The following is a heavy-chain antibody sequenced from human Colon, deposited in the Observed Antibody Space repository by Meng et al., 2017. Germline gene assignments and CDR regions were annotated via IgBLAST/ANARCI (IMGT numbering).Heavy chain of an antibody. J-gene: IGHJ4*02. Sequence: QLQLQESGPGLVKPSETLSRTCTVPGGSISSSSYYWGWIRQPPGKGLEWIGSIYYSGSTYYNPSLKSRVTISVDTSKNQFSLKLSSVTAADTAVYYCARLYRVGATHTPYFDYWGQGTLVTVSS. D-gene: IGHD1-26*01. V-gene: IGHV4-39*01. CDR2: IYYSGST. CDR3: ARLYRVGATHTPYFDY. CDR1: GGSISSSSYY.